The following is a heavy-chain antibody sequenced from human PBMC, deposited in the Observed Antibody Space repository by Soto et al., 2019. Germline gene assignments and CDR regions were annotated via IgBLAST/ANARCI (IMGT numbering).Heavy chain of an antibody. J-gene: IGHJ5*02. V-gene: IGHV4-39*01. Sequence: QLQLQESGPGLVKPSETLSLTCTVSGGSISSSSYYWGWIRQPPGKGLEWIGSIYYSGSTYYNPSLKSRVTISVDTSKNQFSLKLSSVTAADTAVYYCARHGSGVDWLPNWFDPWGQGTLVTVSS. CDR2: IYYSGST. CDR3: ARHGSGVDWLPNWFDP. CDR1: GGSISSSSYY. D-gene: IGHD3-9*01.